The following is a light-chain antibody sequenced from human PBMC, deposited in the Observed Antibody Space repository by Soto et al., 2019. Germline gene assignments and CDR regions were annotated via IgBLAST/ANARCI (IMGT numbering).Light chain of an antibody. CDR3: QQYNSWSPLT. J-gene: IGKJ4*01. CDR1: QSVNSD. V-gene: IGKV3-15*01. CDR2: DAF. Sequence: EIVMTQSPATLSVSPGERATLSCRASQSVNSDLAWYQQKPGQSPRLLIYDAFTRATGIPARFSGSASGTEFTLTISSLQPEDSAVYYCQQYNSWSPLTFGGGTRWIS.